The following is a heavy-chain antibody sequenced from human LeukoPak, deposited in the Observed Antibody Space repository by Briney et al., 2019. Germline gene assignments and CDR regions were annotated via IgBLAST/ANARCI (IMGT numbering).Heavy chain of an antibody. D-gene: IGHD2-15*01. CDR2: IIPVFGTA. V-gene: IGHV1-69*13. Sequence: ASVKVSCKASGGTFSSYAISWVRQALGQGLEWMGGIIPVFGTANYAQKFQGRVTITADESTSTAYMELSSLRSEDTAVYYCARVSCSGGSCYRDYFDYWGQGTLVTVSS. J-gene: IGHJ4*02. CDR1: GGTFSSYA. CDR3: ARVSCSGGSCYRDYFDY.